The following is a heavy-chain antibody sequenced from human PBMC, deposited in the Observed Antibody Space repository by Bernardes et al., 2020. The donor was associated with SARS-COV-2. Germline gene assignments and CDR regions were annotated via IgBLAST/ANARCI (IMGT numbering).Heavy chain of an antibody. Sequence: LSLTWSVSGYSISSGYYWGWVRQPPGKGLEWIGSIYYSGSTFYNPPLKSRALMSVDTAKNQFSLKLNSLTAADTAVYYCARIRPGGGSQVLFDSWGQGTLVTVSS. CDR1: GYSISSGYY. J-gene: IGHJ4*02. V-gene: IGHV4-38-2*01. D-gene: IGHD1-26*01. CDR2: IYYSGST. CDR3: ARIRPGGGSQVLFDS.